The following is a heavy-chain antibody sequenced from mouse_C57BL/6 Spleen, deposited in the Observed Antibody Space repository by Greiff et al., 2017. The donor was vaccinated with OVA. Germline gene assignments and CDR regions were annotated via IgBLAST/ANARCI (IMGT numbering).Heavy chain of an antibody. CDR1: GYTFTSYW. CDR2: IYPNSGST. D-gene: IGHD1-1*01. V-gene: IGHV1-72*01. J-gene: IGHJ2*01. Sequence: VQLQQPGAELVKPGASVKLSCKASGYTFTSYWMHWVKQRPGRGPEWIGRIYPNSGSTKYNEKFKSKATLTVDKPSSTAYMQLSSLTSEDSAVYYCARCFYGSSSFDYWGQGTTLTVSS. CDR3: ARCFYGSSSFDY.